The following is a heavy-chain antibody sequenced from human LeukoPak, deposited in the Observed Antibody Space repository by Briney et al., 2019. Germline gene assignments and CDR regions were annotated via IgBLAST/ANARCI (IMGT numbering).Heavy chain of an antibody. CDR2: INPNSGGT. J-gene: IGHJ4*02. CDR1: GYTFTGYY. CDR3: ARDAYCSSTSCYSY. D-gene: IGHD2-2*02. V-gene: IGHV1-2*02. Sequence: GASVKVSCKASGYTFTGYYMHWVRQAPGQGLEWMGWINPNSGGTNYAQKFQGRVTMTRDTSIGTAYMELSRLRSDDTAVYYCARDAYCSSTSCYSYWGQGTLVTVSS.